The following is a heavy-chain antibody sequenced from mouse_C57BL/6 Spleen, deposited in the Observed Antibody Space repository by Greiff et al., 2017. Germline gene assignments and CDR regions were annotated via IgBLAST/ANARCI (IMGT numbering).Heavy chain of an antibody. Sequence: VQLQQSGAELVKPGASVKLSCTASGFNIKDYYMPWVKQRTEQGLEWIGRIDPEDGETKYAPKFQGKATITADTSSNPDYLQLSSLTSEDAAVYYCASVLDDYYGFAYWGQGTPVTVSA. J-gene: IGHJ3*01. D-gene: IGHD2-3*01. CDR3: ASVLDDYYGFAY. V-gene: IGHV14-2*01. CDR1: GFNIKDYY. CDR2: IDPEDGET.